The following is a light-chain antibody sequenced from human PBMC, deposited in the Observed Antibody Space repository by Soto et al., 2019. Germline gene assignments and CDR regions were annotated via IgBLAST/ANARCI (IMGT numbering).Light chain of an antibody. J-gene: IGKJ2*01. CDR3: QQYNRLYT. CDR1: QSISSW. CDR2: KAS. V-gene: IGKV1-5*03. Sequence: DIQMTQSPSTLSASVGDRVTITCRASQSISSWLAWYQQKPGKAPKLLIYKASSLESGVPSRFSGSGSGTELTLTISGLQPDDFATYYCQQYNRLYTFGQGTKLEIK.